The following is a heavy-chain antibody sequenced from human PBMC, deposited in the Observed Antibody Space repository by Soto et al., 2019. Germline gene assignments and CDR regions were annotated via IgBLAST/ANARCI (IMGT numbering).Heavy chain of an antibody. CDR2: IYPGDSDT. CDR3: ARHGFYGDYASNYFDP. J-gene: IGHJ5*02. CDR1: GYNFATYW. D-gene: IGHD4-17*01. Sequence: GESLKISCQGSGYNFATYWIAWVRQMPGKGLEYMGIIYPGDSDTRYSPSFQGQVTFSADKSINTAYLQWSSLKASDTAVYYCARHGFYGDYASNYFDPWGQGTLVTVSS. V-gene: IGHV5-51*01.